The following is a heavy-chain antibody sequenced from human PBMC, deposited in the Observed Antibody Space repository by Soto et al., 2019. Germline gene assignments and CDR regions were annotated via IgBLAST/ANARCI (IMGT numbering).Heavy chain of an antibody. D-gene: IGHD5-18*01. CDR3: AIPGSSYGSYYYYGMDV. V-gene: IGHV1-69*06. CDR1: GGTFSSYA. Sequence: SVKVSCKASGGTFSSYAISWVRQAPGQGLEWMGGIIPIFGTANYAQKFQGRVTITADKSTSTAYMELSSLRSEDTAVYYCAIPGSSYGSYYYYGMDVWGQGTTVTVSS. CDR2: IIPIFGTA. J-gene: IGHJ6*02.